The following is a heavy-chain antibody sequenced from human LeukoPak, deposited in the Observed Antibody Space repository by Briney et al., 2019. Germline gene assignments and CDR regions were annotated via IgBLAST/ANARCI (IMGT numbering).Heavy chain of an antibody. Sequence: GASVTVSFMSSVYTFNIYYMHWVGQAPAQGLEWMGIINPSGGSTSYAQKFQGRVTMTRDTYTSTVYMELSSLRSEDTVVYYCARDSYGEEDNWGEGTLVTVSS. CDR3: ARDSYGEEDN. J-gene: IGHJ4*02. CDR1: VYTFNIYY. V-gene: IGHV1-46*02. CDR2: INPSGGST. D-gene: IGHD4-17*01.